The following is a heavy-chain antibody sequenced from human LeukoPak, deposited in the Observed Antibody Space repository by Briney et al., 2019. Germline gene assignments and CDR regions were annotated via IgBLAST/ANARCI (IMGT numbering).Heavy chain of an antibody. J-gene: IGHJ4*02. CDR3: HIAGTDY. V-gene: IGHV4-59*01. D-gene: IGHD6-13*01. CDR1: GGSISTYY. CDR2: IYYSGST. Sequence: SETLSLTCTVSGGSISTYYWSWIRQPPGKGLEWIGYIYYSGSTNYNPSLKSRVTISVDTSKNQFSLKLGSVTAADTAVYYCHIAGTDYWGQGTLVTVSS.